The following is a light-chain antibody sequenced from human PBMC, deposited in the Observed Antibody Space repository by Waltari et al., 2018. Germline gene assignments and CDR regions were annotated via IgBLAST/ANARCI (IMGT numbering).Light chain of an antibody. Sequence: IVMTQSPLSLPVTPGETASISCRSSQSLLHSNGYNYLDWYPQKPGQSPQLLFYLASNRASGVPDRFSGSASGTDFTLKISRVEAEDVGVYYCMQSLQAPYTFGQGTELEIK. CDR2: LAS. J-gene: IGKJ2*01. CDR3: MQSLQAPYT. V-gene: IGKV2-28*01. CDR1: QSLLHSNGYNY.